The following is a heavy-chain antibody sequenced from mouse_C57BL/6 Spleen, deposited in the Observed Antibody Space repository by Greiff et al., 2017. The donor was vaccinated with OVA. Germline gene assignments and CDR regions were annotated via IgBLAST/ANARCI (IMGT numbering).Heavy chain of an antibody. D-gene: IGHD2-5*01. J-gene: IGHJ4*01. CDR1: GFTFSSYA. CDR2: ISSGGDYI. CDR3: TRAYSNFYYAMDY. Sequence: EVMLVESGEGLVKPGGSLKLSCAASGFTFSSYAMSWVHQTPEKRLEWVAYISSGGDYIYYADTVKGRFTISRDNARNTLYLQMSSLKSEDTAMYYCTRAYSNFYYAMDYWGQGTSVTVSS. V-gene: IGHV5-9-1*02.